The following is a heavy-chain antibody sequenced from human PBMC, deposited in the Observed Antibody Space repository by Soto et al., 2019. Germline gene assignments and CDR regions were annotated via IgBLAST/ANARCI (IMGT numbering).Heavy chain of an antibody. CDR2: IYYSGST. D-gene: IGHD3-3*01. Sequence: SETLSPTSTVSGGSISNGGYYWSWIRQHPGKGLEWTGYIYYSGSTYYNPSLKSRVTISVDTSKNQFSLKLSSVTAADTAVYYCARETRSDEFWSGYYSRYGMDVWGQGTTDTVSS. CDR1: GGSISNGGYY. V-gene: IGHV4-31*03. J-gene: IGHJ6*02. CDR3: ARETRSDEFWSGYYSRYGMDV.